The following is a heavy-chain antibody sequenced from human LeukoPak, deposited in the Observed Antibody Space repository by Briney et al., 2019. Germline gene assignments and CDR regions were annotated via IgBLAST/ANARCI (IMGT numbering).Heavy chain of an antibody. CDR3: ASSALSPTWGV. CDR2: INPDGSST. D-gene: IGHD7-27*01. V-gene: IGHV3-74*01. J-gene: IGHJ6*04. Sequence: PGGSLRLSCAASGFTFSSYWMHWVRQAPGKGLMWVSRINPDGSSTNYADSVKGRFTFSRDNAKSTLYLQMNSLRAEDTAVYYCASSALSPTWGVWGKGTTVTVSS. CDR1: GFTFSSYW.